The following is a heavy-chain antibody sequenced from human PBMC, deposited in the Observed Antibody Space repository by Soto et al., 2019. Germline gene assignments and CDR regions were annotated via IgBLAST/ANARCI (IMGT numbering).Heavy chain of an antibody. J-gene: IGHJ5*02. Sequence: QLQLQESGPGLVKPSETLSLTCTVSGGSISSSSYYWGWIRQPPGKGLEWIGSIYYSGSTYYNPSLKSRVTISVDTSKNQFSLKLSSVTAADTAVYYCARSPKTRRWFDPWGQGTLVTVSS. CDR3: ARSPKTRRWFDP. CDR2: IYYSGST. V-gene: IGHV4-39*01. D-gene: IGHD2-2*01. CDR1: GGSISSSSYY.